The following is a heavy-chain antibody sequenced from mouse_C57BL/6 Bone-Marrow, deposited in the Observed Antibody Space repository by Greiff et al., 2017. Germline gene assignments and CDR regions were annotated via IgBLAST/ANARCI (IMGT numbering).Heavy chain of an antibody. CDR3: ARGGLYGTPDY. CDR1: GYSFTDYN. Sequence: VPLKESGPELVKPGASVKISCKASGYSFTDYNMNWVKQSHGTSLEWIGVIHPNYGTTSYNQKFKGKATLTVDQSSSTAYIQLNSLTSEDTAVYYCARGGLYGTPDYWGKGTSVTVSS. CDR2: IHPNYGTT. V-gene: IGHV1-39*01. J-gene: IGHJ4*01. D-gene: IGHD1-1*01.